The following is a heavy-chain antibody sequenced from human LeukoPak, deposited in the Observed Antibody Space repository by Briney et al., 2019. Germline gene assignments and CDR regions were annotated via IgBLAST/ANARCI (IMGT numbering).Heavy chain of an antibody. CDR2: IKQDASEK. J-gene: IGHJ4*02. Sequence: GGSLRLSCAASGFTFSSYWMSWVRQAPGKGLEWVDNIKQDASEKYYVDSVKGRFTISRDNAKNSLYLQMNYLRAEDTAVYYCAREYGGSYFFDYWGQGTLVTVSS. CDR1: GFTFSSYW. V-gene: IGHV3-7*01. CDR3: AREYGGSYFFDY. D-gene: IGHD1-26*01.